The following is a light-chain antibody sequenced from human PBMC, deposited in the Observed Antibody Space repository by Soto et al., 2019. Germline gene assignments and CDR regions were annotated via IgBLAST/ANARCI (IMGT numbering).Light chain of an antibody. Sequence: QSVLTQPASVSGSPGQSITISCTGTSSDVGGYKYVSWYQQHPGKAHKLLIYDVSNRPSGVSNLFSGSKSGNTASLTISGFQAEDEADYYCSSYTSSTTYVFGTGTKVTVL. CDR1: SSDVGGYKY. CDR2: DVS. V-gene: IGLV2-14*01. CDR3: SSYTSSTTYV. J-gene: IGLJ1*01.